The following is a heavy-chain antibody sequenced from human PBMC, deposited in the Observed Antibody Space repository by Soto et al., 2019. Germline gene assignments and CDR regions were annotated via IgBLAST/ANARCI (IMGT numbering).Heavy chain of an antibody. CDR2: FDPEDGET. CDR3: ATALYGPNWFDP. D-gene: IGHD3-10*01. CDR1: GYTLTELS. J-gene: IGHJ5*02. V-gene: IGHV1-24*01. Sequence: ASVKVSFKVSGYTLTELSMHWVRQAPGKGLEWMGGFDPEDGETIYAQKFQGRVTMTEDTSTDTAYMELSSLRSEDTAVYYCATALYGPNWFDPWGQGTLVTVSS.